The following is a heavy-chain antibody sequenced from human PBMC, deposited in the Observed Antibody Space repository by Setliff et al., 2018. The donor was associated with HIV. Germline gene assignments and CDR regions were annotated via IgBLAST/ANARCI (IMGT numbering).Heavy chain of an antibody. D-gene: IGHD3-10*01. CDR3: ARDLAYMVRGRKFDP. CDR2: ISAYNGNT. J-gene: IGHJ5*02. V-gene: IGHV1-18*01. CDR1: GYTFTSYG. Sequence: ASVKVSCKASGYTFTSYGISWVRQAPGQGLEWMGWISAYNGNTNYAQKLQGRVTMTTDTSTSTAYMELWSLRSDDTAVYYCARDLAYMVRGRKFDPWGQGTLVTVSS.